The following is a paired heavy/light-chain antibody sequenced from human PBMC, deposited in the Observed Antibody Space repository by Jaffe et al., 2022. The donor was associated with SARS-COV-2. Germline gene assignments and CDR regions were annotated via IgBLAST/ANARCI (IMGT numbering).Light chain of an antibody. J-gene: IGKJ2*01. CDR2: LGS. CDR1: QSLLQSNGHNY. Sequence: DIVMTQSPLSLPVTPGEPASISCRSNQSLLQSNGHNYLDWYLQKAGQSPQLLIYLGSNRASGVPDRFSGSGSGTDFTLEIRRVEAEDVGVYYCMQALQTPQTFGQGTKLEIK. CDR3: MQALQTPQT. V-gene: IGKV2-28*01.
Heavy chain of an antibody. CDR3: ARFYDSSGYFFIDYYYGIDV. Sequence: EVQLVESGGGQVRPGGSLRLSCEASGFTFSAYNMHWVRQAPGQGLEWVSSISGSSNSIHYADSVKGRFTISRDNAKGSLFLQMNNLRAEDTAVYYCARFYDSSGYFFIDYYYGIDVWGQGTTVTVSS. D-gene: IGHD3-22*01. J-gene: IGHJ6*02. V-gene: IGHV3-21*01. CDR2: ISGSSNSI. CDR1: GFTFSAYN.